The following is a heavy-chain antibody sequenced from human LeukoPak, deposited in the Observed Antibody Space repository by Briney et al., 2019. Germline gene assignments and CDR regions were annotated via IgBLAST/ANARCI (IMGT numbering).Heavy chain of an antibody. CDR3: ARGGSSWYYFDY. J-gene: IGHJ4*02. D-gene: IGHD6-13*01. Sequence: GGSLRLSCAASGFTFSSYAMSWVRQAPGKGLEWVSAISGSGGSTYYADSVKGRFTISRDNSKNTLYLQMNSQRAEDTAVYYCARGGSSWYYFDYWGQGTLVTVSS. V-gene: IGHV3-23*01. CDR1: GFTFSSYA. CDR2: ISGSGGST.